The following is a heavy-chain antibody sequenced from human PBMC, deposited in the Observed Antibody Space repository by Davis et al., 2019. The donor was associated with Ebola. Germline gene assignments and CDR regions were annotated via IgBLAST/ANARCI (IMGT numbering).Heavy chain of an antibody. CDR3: AHRRTYYDILTGYWGWFDP. D-gene: IGHD3-9*01. V-gene: IGHV2-5*02. J-gene: IGHJ5*02. CDR1: GFSLSTSGVG. CDR2: IYWDDDK. Sequence: SGPTLMKPTQTLTLTCTFSGFSLSTSGVGVGWIRQPPGKALEWLALIYWDDDKRYSPSLKSRLTITKDTSKNQVVLTMTNMDPVDTATYYCAHRRTYYDILTGYWGWFDPWGQGTLVTVSS.